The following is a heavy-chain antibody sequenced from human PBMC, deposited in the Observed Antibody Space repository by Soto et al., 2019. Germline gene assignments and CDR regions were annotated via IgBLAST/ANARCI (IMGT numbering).Heavy chain of an antibody. CDR3: ARDWIIAAAGTGYYYYGMDV. D-gene: IGHD6-13*01. CDR2: IIPIFGTA. Sequence: GASVKVSCKASGGTFSSYAISWVRQAPGQGLEWMGGIIPIFGTANYAQKFQGRVTMTADKSTSTAYMELSSLRSEDTAVYYCARDWIIAAAGTGYYYYGMDVWGQGTTVTVSS. CDR1: GGTFSSYA. V-gene: IGHV1-69*06. J-gene: IGHJ6*02.